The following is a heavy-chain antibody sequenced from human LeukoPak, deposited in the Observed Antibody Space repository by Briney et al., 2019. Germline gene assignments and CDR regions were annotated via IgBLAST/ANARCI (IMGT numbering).Heavy chain of an antibody. Sequence: PSETLSLTCTVSGVSISSGGYYWGWIRQPPGRGLEWIGSMYYSGSSYHNSSLKSRVTISEDTSKNQFSLRLRSVTAADTAVYYCARSPTTISNWYFDLWGRGTLVTVSS. V-gene: IGHV4-39*01. J-gene: IGHJ2*01. CDR3: ARSPTTISNWYFDL. CDR2: MYYSGSS. CDR1: GVSISSGGYY. D-gene: IGHD1-1*01.